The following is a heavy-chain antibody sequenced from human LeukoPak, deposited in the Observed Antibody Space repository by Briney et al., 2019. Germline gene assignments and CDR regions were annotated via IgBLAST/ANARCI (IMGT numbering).Heavy chain of an antibody. V-gene: IGHV3-23*01. D-gene: IGHD3-22*01. J-gene: IGHJ4*02. Sequence: GGSLRLSCAASGFTFDDYGMSWVRQAPGKGLEWVSAISGSGGSTYYADSVKGRFTISRDNSKNTLYLQMNSLRAEDTAVYYCAKASYYYDSSGYFSSYDYWGQGTLVTVSS. CDR1: GFTFDDYG. CDR3: AKASYYYDSSGYFSSYDY. CDR2: ISGSGGST.